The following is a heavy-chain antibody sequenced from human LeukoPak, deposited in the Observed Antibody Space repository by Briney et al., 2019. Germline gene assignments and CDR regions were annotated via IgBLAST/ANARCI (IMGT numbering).Heavy chain of an antibody. Sequence: ASETLFLACTVSGGSVSSGSYYWSWIRQPPGKGLEWIGEINHSGSTNYNPSLKSRVTISVDTSKNQFSLKLSSVIAADTAVYYCARAGRSRRFDPWGQGTLVTVSS. J-gene: IGHJ5*02. CDR3: ARAGRSRRFDP. CDR2: INHSGST. V-gene: IGHV4-39*07. CDR1: GGSVSSGSYY. D-gene: IGHD6-13*01.